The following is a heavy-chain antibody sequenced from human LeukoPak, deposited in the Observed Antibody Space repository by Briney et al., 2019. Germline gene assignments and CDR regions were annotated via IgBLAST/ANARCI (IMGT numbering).Heavy chain of an antibody. CDR2: ISYDGSNK. D-gene: IGHD2-8*01. CDR3: ARDNEGPSVR. Sequence: GGSLRLSCAASGFTFSSYAMHWVRQAPGKGLEWVAVISYDGSNKYYADSVKGRFTISRDNAKNSLYLQMSSLRAEDTAVYYCARDNEGPSVRWGQGTLVTVSS. J-gene: IGHJ4*02. V-gene: IGHV3-30-3*01. CDR1: GFTFSSYA.